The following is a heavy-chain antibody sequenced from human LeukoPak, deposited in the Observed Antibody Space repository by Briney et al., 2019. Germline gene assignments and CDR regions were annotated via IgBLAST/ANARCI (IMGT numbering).Heavy chain of an antibody. CDR3: ASTGSGCDDEYYFDY. V-gene: IGHV4-59*01. Sequence: PSETLSLTCTVSGGSISSYYWSWIRQPPGKGLEWIGYIYYSGSTNYNPSLKSRVTISVDTSKNQFSLKLSSVTAADTAVYYCASTGSGCDDEYYFDYWGQGTLVTVSS. J-gene: IGHJ4*02. CDR1: GGSISSYY. D-gene: IGHD5-12*01. CDR2: IYYSGST.